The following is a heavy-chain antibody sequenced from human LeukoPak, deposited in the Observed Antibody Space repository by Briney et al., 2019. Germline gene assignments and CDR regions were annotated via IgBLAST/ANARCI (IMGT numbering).Heavy chain of an antibody. CDR1: GYTFTSYG. CDR3: ARDLSGSSLHYFDY. CDR2: ISAYNGNT. V-gene: IGHV1-18*01. Sequence: GASVKVSCKASGYTFTSYGISWVRQAPGQGLEWMGWISAYNGNTNYAQKLQGRVTMNTDTSTSTAYMELRSLRSDDTAVYYCARDLSGSSLHYFDYWGQGTLVTVSS. D-gene: IGHD1-26*01. J-gene: IGHJ4*02.